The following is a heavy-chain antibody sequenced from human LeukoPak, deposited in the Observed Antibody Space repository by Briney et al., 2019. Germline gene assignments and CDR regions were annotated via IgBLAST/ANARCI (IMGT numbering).Heavy chain of an antibody. D-gene: IGHD3-22*01. Sequence: ASVKVSCKASGYTFTSYGISWVRQAPGQGLEWMGWISAYNGNTNYAQKLQGRVTMTTDTSTSTAYMELRSLRSDDTAVYYCASDRINYYDSSEGFDPWGQGTLVTVSS. CDR3: ASDRINYYDSSEGFDP. V-gene: IGHV1-18*01. J-gene: IGHJ5*02. CDR1: GYTFTSYG. CDR2: ISAYNGNT.